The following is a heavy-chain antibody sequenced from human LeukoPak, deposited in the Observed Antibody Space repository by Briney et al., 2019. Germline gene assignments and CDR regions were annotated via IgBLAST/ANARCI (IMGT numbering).Heavy chain of an antibody. CDR1: GFTFSSYA. D-gene: IGHD5-18*01. CDR2: IKSKTDGGTT. CDR3: ITYTAMDLRSMDY. V-gene: IGHV3-15*01. J-gene: IGHJ4*02. Sequence: KPGGSLRLSCAASGFTFSSYAMNWVRQAPGKGLEWVGLIKSKTDGGTTDYAAPVKGRFTISRDDSKNTLYLQMNSLKTEDTAVYYCITYTAMDLRSMDYWGQGTLVTVSS.